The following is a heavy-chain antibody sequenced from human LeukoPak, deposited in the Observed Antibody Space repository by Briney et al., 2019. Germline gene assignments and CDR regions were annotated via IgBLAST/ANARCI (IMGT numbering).Heavy chain of an antibody. Sequence: ASVKVSCKASGYTFTSLYMHWVRQAPGQGLEWMGWINPNSGGTNYAQKFQGRVTMTRDTSISTADMELSRLRSDDTAVYYCARQVPAAVLRYFDWPPKRFDYWGQGTLVTVSS. J-gene: IGHJ4*02. CDR2: INPNSGGT. CDR1: GYTFTSLY. D-gene: IGHD3-9*01. CDR3: ARQVPAAVLRYFDWPPKRFDY. V-gene: IGHV1-2*02.